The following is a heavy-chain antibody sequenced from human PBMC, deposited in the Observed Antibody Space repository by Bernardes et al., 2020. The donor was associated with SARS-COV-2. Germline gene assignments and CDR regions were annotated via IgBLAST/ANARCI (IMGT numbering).Heavy chain of an antibody. V-gene: IGHV1-18*01. Sequence: ASVKVSCKASGYTLTSYGISWVRQAPGQGLEWMGWISGDDGNTNYAQKFHGRVTMTTDTSTSTAYMELRSLRVEDTAVYYCARDIATTGSWFDPWGQGTLVTVSS. CDR1: GYTLTSYG. D-gene: IGHD3-10*01. CDR2: ISGDDGNT. J-gene: IGHJ5*02. CDR3: ARDIATTGSWFDP.